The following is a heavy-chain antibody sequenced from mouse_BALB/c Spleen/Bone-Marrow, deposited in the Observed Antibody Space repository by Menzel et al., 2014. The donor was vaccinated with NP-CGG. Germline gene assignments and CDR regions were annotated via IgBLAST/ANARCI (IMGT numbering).Heavy chain of an antibody. V-gene: IGHV14-3*02. Sequence: EVQLQQSGAELVKPGASVKLSCTASGFNIKDTYMHWVKQRPEQGLEWIGRIDPANGNTKYDSKFQGKATITADTSSNTAYLQLSSLTSEDTAVYYCARWEYYAMDYWGQGTSATVSS. D-gene: IGHD4-1*01. CDR3: ARWEYYAMDY. J-gene: IGHJ4*01. CDR2: IDPANGNT. CDR1: GFNIKDTY.